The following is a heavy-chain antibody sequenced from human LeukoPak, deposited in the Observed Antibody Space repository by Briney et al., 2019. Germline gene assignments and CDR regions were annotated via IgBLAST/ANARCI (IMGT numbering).Heavy chain of an antibody. CDR2: IYYSGST. V-gene: IGHV4-59*01. J-gene: IGHJ4*02. Sequence: SETLSLTXTVSGGSISSYYWSWIRQPPGKGLEWIGYIYYSGSTNYNPSLKSRVTISVDTSKNQFSLKLSSVTAADTAVYYCARQDSAMVRGVSFDYWGQGTLVTVSS. D-gene: IGHD3-10*01. CDR3: ARQDSAMVRGVSFDY. CDR1: GGSISSYY.